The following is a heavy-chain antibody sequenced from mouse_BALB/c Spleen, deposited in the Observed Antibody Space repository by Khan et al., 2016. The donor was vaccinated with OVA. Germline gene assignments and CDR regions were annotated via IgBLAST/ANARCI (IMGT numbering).Heavy chain of an antibody. V-gene: IGHV2-6-1*01. J-gene: IGHJ1*01. CDR3: ARHGYYSNYGAYFDV. CDR1: GFSLTSYG. D-gene: IGHD2-5*01. CDR2: IWSDGHT. Sequence: QVQLKESGPGLVAPSQSLSITCTISGFSLTSYGVHWVRQPPGKGLEWLVVIWSDGHTTYNSAHKSRQSIGKYKSNSQLFLKKNSLRTDDTAMYDFARHGYYSNYGAYFDVWGAGTSVTVSS.